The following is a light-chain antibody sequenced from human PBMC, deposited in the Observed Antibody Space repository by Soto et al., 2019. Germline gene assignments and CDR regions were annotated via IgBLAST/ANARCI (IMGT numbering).Light chain of an antibody. Sequence: SYELTQPPSASVSPGQTASITCSGDKLGDKYACWYQQKPGQSPVLVIYQDSKRPSGIPERFSGSNSGNTATLTISGTQAMDEADYYCQAWDSRYVFGTGTKLTVL. J-gene: IGLJ1*01. CDR2: QDS. CDR1: KLGDKY. V-gene: IGLV3-1*01. CDR3: QAWDSRYV.